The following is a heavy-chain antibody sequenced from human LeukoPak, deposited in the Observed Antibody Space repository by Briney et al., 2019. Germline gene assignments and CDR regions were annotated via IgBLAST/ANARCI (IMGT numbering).Heavy chain of an antibody. J-gene: IGHJ4*02. CDR3: AKDLTSGGSLFDY. Sequence: GGSLRLSCAASGFTFSGYAMSWVRQAPGKGLEWVSAISGGGGSTYYADSVKGRFTISRDNSRNTLYLQMNSLRAEDTAVYYCAKDLTSGGSLFDYWGQGTLVTVSS. CDR1: GFTFSGYA. V-gene: IGHV3-23*01. D-gene: IGHD2-15*01. CDR2: ISGGGGST.